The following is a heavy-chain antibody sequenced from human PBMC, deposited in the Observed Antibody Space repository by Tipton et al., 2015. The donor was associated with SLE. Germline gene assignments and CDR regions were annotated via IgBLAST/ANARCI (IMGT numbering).Heavy chain of an antibody. CDR3: ARGLYYYDSSGYPGY. V-gene: IGHV4-34*01. CDR2: INHSGST. Sequence: LRLSCAASGFTFSSYAMHWVRQAPGKGLEWIGEINHSGSTNYNPSLKSRVTISVDTSKNQFSLKLSSVTAADTAVYYCARGLYYYDSSGYPGYWGQGTLVTVSS. J-gene: IGHJ4*02. D-gene: IGHD3-22*01. CDR1: GFTFSSYA.